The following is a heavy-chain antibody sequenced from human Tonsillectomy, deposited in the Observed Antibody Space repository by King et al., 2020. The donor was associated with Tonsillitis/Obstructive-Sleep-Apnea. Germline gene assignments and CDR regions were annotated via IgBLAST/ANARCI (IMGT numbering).Heavy chain of an antibody. CDR3: ARHSDFWSGYFHY. V-gene: IGHV4-59*08. J-gene: IGHJ4*02. D-gene: IGHD3-3*01. Sequence: QLQESGPGLVKPSETLSLTCTISGDSISNYYWSWIRQPPGKGLEWIGYIYYSGSTNYNPSLKSRLTISVDTSKNQFSLKLTSVTAADTAVYYCARHSDFWSGYFHYLGQGTLVTVSS. CDR2: IYYSGST. CDR1: GDSISNYY.